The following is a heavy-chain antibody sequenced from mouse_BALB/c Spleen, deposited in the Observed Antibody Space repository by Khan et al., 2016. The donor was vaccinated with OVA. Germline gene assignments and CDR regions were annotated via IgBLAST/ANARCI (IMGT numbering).Heavy chain of an antibody. J-gene: IGHJ2*01. Sequence: EVELVESGGGLVQPGGSRKLSCAASGFTFSSYGMHWVRQAPERGLEWVAYISGDSNTIYYADTVKGRFTLSRDNPRNTLFLQMPSLMSEDTAMYYCATSYFYGYYFDYWGPGTTLTVSS. D-gene: IGHD1-1*01. CDR3: ATSYFYGYYFDY. CDR2: ISGDSNTI. CDR1: GFTFSSYG. V-gene: IGHV5-17*02.